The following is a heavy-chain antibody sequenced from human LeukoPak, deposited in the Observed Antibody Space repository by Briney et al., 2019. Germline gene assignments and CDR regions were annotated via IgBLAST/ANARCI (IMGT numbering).Heavy chain of an antibody. CDR1: GGSISSSSYY. Sequence: SETLSLTCTVSGGSISSSSYYWGWIRQPPGKGLEWIGSIYYSGSTFYNPSLKSRVTISVDTSKNQFSLKLSSVTAADTAVYYCARGANGGYSGYGYYFDYWGQGTLVTVSS. CDR2: IYYSGST. V-gene: IGHV4-39*07. J-gene: IGHJ4*02. D-gene: IGHD5-12*01. CDR3: ARGANGGYSGYGYYFDY.